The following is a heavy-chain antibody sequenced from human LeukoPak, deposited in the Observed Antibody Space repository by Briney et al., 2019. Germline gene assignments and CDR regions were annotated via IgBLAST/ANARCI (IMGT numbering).Heavy chain of an antibody. D-gene: IGHD4-17*01. CDR1: GGSISSSSYY. Sequence: PSETLSLTCTVSGGSISSSSYYWGWIRQPPGKGLEWIGSIYYSGSTYYNPSLKSRVTISVDTSKNQFSLKLSSVTAADTAVYYCARVYGDYVRGGEDAWYYFDYWGQGTLVTVSS. CDR2: IYYSGST. J-gene: IGHJ4*02. CDR3: ARVYGDYVRGGEDAWYYFDY. V-gene: IGHV4-39*07.